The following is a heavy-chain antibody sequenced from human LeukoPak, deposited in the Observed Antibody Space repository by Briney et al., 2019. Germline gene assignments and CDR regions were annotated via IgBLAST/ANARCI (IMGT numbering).Heavy chain of an antibody. J-gene: IGHJ4*02. CDR3: ARGFDY. CDR1: GSTFSSYA. CDR2: ISCDGSNK. V-gene: IGHV3-30*01. Sequence: GGSLRLSCAASGSTFSSYAMHWVRQAPGKGLEWVAVISCDGSNKYYADSVKGRFTISRDNSKSTLYLQMNSLRAEDTAVYYCARGFDYWGQGTLVTVSS.